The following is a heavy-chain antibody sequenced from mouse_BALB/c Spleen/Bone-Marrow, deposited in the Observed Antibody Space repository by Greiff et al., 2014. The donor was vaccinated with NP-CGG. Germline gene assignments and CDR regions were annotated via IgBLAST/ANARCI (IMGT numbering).Heavy chain of an antibody. V-gene: IGHV3-1*02. CDR1: GYSITSGYS. CDR2: IHYSGST. D-gene: IGHD2-1*01. Sequence: VQLQQSGPDLVKPSQSLSLTCTVTGYSITSGYSWHWIRQFPGNKLEWMGYIHYSGSTSYNPSLKSRISITRDTSKNQFFLQLNSVTTEDTATYYCARREGNHAAWFAYWGQGTLVTVSA. CDR3: ARREGNHAAWFAY. J-gene: IGHJ3*01.